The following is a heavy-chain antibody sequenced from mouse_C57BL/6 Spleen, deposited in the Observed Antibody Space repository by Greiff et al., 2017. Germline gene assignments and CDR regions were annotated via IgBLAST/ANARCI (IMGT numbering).Heavy chain of an antibody. CDR3: ARTTVVPRGFDY. CDR2: IYPGSGST. D-gene: IGHD1-1*01. V-gene: IGHV1-55*01. Sequence: QVQLQQPGAELVKPGASVKMSCKASGYTFTSYWITWVKQRPGQGLEWIGDIYPGSGSTNYNEKFKSKATLTVDTSSSTAYMQLSSLTSEDSAVYYCARTTVVPRGFDYWGQGTTLTVSS. J-gene: IGHJ2*01. CDR1: GYTFTSYW.